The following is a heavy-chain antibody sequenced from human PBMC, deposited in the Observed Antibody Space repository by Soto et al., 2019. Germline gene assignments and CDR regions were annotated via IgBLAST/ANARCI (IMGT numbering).Heavy chain of an antibody. J-gene: IGHJ4*02. V-gene: IGHV3-30*18. Sequence: ESGGGVVQPGRSLRLSCAASGFTFSSYGMHWVRQAPGKGLEWVAVISYDGSNKYYADSVKGRFTISRDNSKNTLYLQMNSLRAEDTAVYYCAKGPYCSGGSCYDRKYYFDYWGQGTLVTVSS. D-gene: IGHD2-15*01. CDR2: ISYDGSNK. CDR3: AKGPYCSGGSCYDRKYYFDY. CDR1: GFTFSSYG.